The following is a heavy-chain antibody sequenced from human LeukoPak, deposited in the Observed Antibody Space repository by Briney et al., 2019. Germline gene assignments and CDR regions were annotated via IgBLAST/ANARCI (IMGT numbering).Heavy chain of an antibody. CDR3: AKGDIVVGGYDY. Sequence: PGRSLRLSCAASGFTFSSYGMHWVRQAPGKGLEWVAVISYDGSNKYYADSVKGRFTISRDNSKSTLYLQMNSLRAEDTAVYYCAKGDIVVGGYDYWGQGTLVTVSS. J-gene: IGHJ4*02. CDR1: GFTFSSYG. V-gene: IGHV3-30*18. CDR2: ISYDGSNK. D-gene: IGHD2-15*01.